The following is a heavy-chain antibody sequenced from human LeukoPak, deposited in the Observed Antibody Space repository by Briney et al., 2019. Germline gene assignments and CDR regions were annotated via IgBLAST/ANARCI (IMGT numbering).Heavy chain of an antibody. D-gene: IGHD3-22*01. CDR1: GFTFSSYE. Sequence: PGGSLRLSCAASGFTFSSYEMNWVRQAPGKGLEWVSYISSSGSTIYYADSVNGRFTISRDNAKNSLYLQMNSLRAEDTAVYYCARDPGYYYDSSGYVAIWGQGTMVTVSS. J-gene: IGHJ3*02. V-gene: IGHV3-48*03. CDR2: ISSSGSTI. CDR3: ARDPGYYYDSSGYVAI.